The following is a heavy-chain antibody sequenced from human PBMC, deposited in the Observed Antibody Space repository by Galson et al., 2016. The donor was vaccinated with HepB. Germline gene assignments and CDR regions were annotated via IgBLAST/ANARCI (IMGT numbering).Heavy chain of an antibody. CDR2: IYPGDSDA. Sequence: QSGAEVKKPGESLRISCEASGYSFARFWIGWVRQLPGKGLEWIGIIYPGDSDARYSPSLQGQVTTSVDKSINTAYLQWSSLKASDTAMYYCARQPLHSYGRSYLDLWGQGTLVTVSS. V-gene: IGHV5-51*01. J-gene: IGHJ4*02. D-gene: IGHD5-18*01. CDR3: ARQPLHSYGRSYLDL. CDR1: GYSFARFW.